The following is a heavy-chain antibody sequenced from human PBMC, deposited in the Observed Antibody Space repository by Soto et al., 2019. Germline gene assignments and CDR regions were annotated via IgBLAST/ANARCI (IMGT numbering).Heavy chain of an antibody. J-gene: IGHJ2*01. D-gene: IGHD6-13*01. V-gene: IGHV4-59*01. CDR2: IYYSGST. CDR1: GGSISSYY. CDR3: ARAQQLGAYWYFDL. Sequence: QVQLQESGPGLVKPSETLSLTCTVSGGSISSYYWSWIRQPPGKGLEWIGYIYYSGSTNYNPSLKSRVTISVDTSKNQFALKLSYVTAADTAVYYCARAQQLGAYWYFDLWGRGTLVTVSS.